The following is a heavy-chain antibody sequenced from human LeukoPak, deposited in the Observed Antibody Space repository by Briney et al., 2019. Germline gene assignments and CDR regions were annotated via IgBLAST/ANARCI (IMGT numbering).Heavy chain of an antibody. CDR1: GFTFSSYA. CDR3: ARSPMVRGVIRVDYYYYMDV. CDR2: ISYDGSNK. Sequence: GGSLRLSCAASGFTFSSYAMHWVRQAPGKGLEWVAVISYDGSNKYYADSVKGRFTISRDNSQNTLYLQMNSLRAEDTAVYYCARSPMVRGVIRVDYYYYMDVWGKGTTVTISS. J-gene: IGHJ6*03. V-gene: IGHV3-30*04. D-gene: IGHD3-10*01.